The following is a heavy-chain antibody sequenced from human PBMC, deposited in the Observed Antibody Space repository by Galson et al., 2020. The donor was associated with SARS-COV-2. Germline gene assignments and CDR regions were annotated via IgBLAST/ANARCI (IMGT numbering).Heavy chain of an antibody. V-gene: IGHV2-5*02. Sequence: SGPTLVKPTQTLTLTCTFSGFSLRTSGVGVGWIRQPPGKALEWLALIYWDDDKRYSPSLKSRLTITKDTSKNQVVLTMTNMDPVDTATYYCAHRRNDLHSSSWYDLPGTFDFWGQGTLVTVSS. CDR1: GFSLRTSGVG. J-gene: IGHJ4*02. CDR2: IYWDDDK. CDR3: AHRRNDLHSSSWYDLPGTFDF. D-gene: IGHD6-13*01.